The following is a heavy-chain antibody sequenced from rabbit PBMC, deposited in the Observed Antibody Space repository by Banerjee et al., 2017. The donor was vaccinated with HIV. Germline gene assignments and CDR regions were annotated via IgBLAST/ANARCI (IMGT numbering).Heavy chain of an antibody. D-gene: IGHD6-1*01. CDR2: IYAGSGGYT. CDR1: GFSFSSGYY. V-gene: IGHV1S40*01. J-gene: IGHJ3*01. CDR3: ARDVHYYGYGYGRLDL. Sequence: QSLEESGGGLVKPGASLTLTCKASGFSFSSGYYMCWVRQAPGKGLEWIACIYAGSGGYTYYASWAKGRFTISKTSSTTVTLQMTSLTAADTATYFCARDVHYYGYGYGRLDLWGQGTLVTVS.